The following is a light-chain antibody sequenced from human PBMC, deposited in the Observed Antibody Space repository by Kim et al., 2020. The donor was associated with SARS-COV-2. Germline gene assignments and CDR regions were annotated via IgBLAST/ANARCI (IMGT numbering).Light chain of an antibody. CDR1: SVKNNY. J-gene: IGLJ2*01. CDR3: CSQPAT. V-gene: IGLV2-11*01. Sequence: QSVLTQPRSVSGSPGQSVTISCTGTSVKNNYVSWYQQHPGKAPKLMTSDVNKRPSGVPDRFSGSKSGNTASLTVSGLQAEDEAEYDCCSQPATFGG. CDR2: DVN.